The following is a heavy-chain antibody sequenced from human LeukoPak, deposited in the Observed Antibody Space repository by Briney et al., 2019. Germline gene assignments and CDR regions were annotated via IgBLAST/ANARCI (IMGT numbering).Heavy chain of an antibody. D-gene: IGHD5-24*01. J-gene: IGHJ4*02. CDR3: ARVRRDGYNYGGDFDY. CDR2: IYYSGST. CDR1: GGSISSGGYS. V-gene: IGHV4-30-4*07. Sequence: SQTLSLTCAVSGGSISSGGYSWSWIRQPPGKGLEWIGYIYYSGSTYYNPSLKSRVTISVDTSKNQFSLKLSSVTAADTAVYYCARVRRDGYNYGGDFDYWGQGTLVTVSS.